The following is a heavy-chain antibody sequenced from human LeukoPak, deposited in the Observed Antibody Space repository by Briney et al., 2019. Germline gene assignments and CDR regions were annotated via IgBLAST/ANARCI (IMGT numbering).Heavy chain of an antibody. J-gene: IGHJ4*02. D-gene: IGHD2-8*01. CDR2: ISSSGSTI. V-gene: IGHV3-48*03. CDR3: AKDREYCTNGVCPHPFDY. Sequence: GGSLRLSCAASGFTFSSYEMNWVRQAPGKGLEWVSYISSSGSTIYYADSVKGRFTISRDNAKNSLYLQMNSLRAEDTAVYYCAKDREYCTNGVCPHPFDYWGQGTLVTVSS. CDR1: GFTFSSYE.